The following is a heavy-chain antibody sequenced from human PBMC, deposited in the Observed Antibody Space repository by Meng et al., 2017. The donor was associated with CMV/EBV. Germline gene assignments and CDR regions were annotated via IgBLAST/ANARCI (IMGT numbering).Heavy chain of an antibody. D-gene: IGHD3-10*01. CDR2: INHSGST. Sequence: GSLRLSCAVYGGSFSGYYWSWIRQPPGKGLEWIGEINHSGSTNYNPSLKSRVTISVDTSKNQFSLKLSSVTAADTAVYYCARGGSGSMVRGVIRRFGPWGQGTLVIVSS. V-gene: IGHV4-34*01. CDR1: GGSFSGYY. J-gene: IGHJ5*02. CDR3: ARGGSGSMVRGVIRRFGP.